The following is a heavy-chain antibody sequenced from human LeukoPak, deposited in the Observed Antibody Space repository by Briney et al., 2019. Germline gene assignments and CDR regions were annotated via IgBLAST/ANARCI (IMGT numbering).Heavy chain of an antibody. CDR3: ARDSKGYSGYDLGGGYDY. J-gene: IGHJ4*02. V-gene: IGHV3-23*01. CDR2: ISGSGGST. CDR1: GFTFSSYA. Sequence: GGSLRLSCAASGFTFSSYAMSWVRQAPGKGLEWVSAISGSGGSTYYADSVKGRFTISRDNSKNTLYLHMNSLRAEDTAVYYCARDSKGYSGYDLGGGYDYWGQGTLVTVSS. D-gene: IGHD5-12*01.